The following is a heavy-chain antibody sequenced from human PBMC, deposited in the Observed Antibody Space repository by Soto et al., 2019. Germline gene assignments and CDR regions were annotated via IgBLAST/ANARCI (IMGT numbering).Heavy chain of an antibody. CDR2: ISFDGLNE. D-gene: IGHD1-1*01. J-gene: IGHJ4*02. CDR3: AKGAWTDAPRYFDY. Sequence: QVHLLESGGGVAQPGRSLRLSCAASGFMFNNYGMHWVRQAPGKGLEWVALISFDGLNEYYADSVKGRFTISRDNSRNALFLQMNSLGATDSAVYYCAKGAWTDAPRYFDYWGQGTLVTVSS. V-gene: IGHV3-30*18. CDR1: GFMFNNYG.